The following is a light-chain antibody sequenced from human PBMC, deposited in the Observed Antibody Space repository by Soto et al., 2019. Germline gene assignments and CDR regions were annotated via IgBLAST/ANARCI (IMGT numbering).Light chain of an antibody. CDR1: ESVTSTY. V-gene: IGKV3-20*01. Sequence: EIVLTQSPGTLSLSPGERATLSCRTSESVTSTYLAWYQQKPGQPPRLLIYAASSRATGIPDRFSGSGSGTDFTLTISRLEPEDFAVYYCQVFGSSPRHTFGRGTRLEIK. CDR3: QVFGSSPRHT. J-gene: IGKJ2*01. CDR2: AAS.